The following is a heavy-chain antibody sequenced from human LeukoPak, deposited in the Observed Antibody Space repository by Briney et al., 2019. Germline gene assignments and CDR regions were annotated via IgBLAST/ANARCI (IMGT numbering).Heavy chain of an antibody. V-gene: IGHV3-20*04. J-gene: IGHJ4*02. CDR1: GFTFDDYG. D-gene: IGHD6-6*01. CDR3: ANLRAARPGY. CDR2: INWNGGGT. Sequence: GGSLRLSCAASGFTFDDYGMSWVRQAPGKGLEWVSGINWNGGGTGYADSVKGRFTISRDNAKNSLYLQMHSLRPEDTAIYYCANLRAARPGYWGQGTLVTVSS.